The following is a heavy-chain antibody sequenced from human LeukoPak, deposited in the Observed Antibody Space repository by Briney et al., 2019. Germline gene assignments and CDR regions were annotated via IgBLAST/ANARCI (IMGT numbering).Heavy chain of an antibody. CDR3: TRDSYYDSVGDY. V-gene: IGHV3-49*04. J-gene: IGHJ4*02. Sequence: GGSLRLSCTASGFTFCDYAMSWVRQAPGKGGEWVGFIRSKTYGETTEYTESVKDKLTIAREEAKSIGYVQRNRRKTEDKTVYYCTRDSYYDSVGDYWGQGTLVTVSS. D-gene: IGHD3-22*01. CDR2: IRSKTYGETT. CDR1: GFTFCDYA.